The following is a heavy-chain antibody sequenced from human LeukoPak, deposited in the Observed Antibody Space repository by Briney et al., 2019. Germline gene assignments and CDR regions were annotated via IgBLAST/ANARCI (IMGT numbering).Heavy chain of an antibody. CDR3: ARVVEAYYDSSGYSDY. D-gene: IGHD3-22*01. CDR1: GFTFSSYA. V-gene: IGHV3-30-3*01. J-gene: IGHJ4*02. Sequence: GRSLRLSCAASGFTFSSYAMHWVRQAPGKGLEWVAVISYDGSNKYYADSVKGRFTISRDNSKNTLYLQMNSLRAEDTAVYYCARVVEAYYDSSGYSDYWGQGTPVTVSS. CDR2: ISYDGSNK.